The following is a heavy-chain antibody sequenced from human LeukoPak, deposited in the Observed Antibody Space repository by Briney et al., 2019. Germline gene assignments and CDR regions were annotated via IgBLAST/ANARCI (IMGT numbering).Heavy chain of an antibody. CDR2: IYSGGDT. CDR3: ARDLIAAAGTYYMDV. Sequence: GGSLRLSCAASGFTVSNNYMKWVRQAPGKGLEWVSVIYSGGDTYYADSVKGRFTISRDNSKNTLYLQMNSLRAEDTAVYYCARDLIAAAGTYYMDVWGKGTTVTVSS. J-gene: IGHJ6*03. V-gene: IGHV3-66*01. D-gene: IGHD6-13*01. CDR1: GFTVSNNY.